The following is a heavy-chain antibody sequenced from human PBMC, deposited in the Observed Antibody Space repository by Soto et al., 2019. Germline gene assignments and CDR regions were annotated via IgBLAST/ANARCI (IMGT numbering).Heavy chain of an antibody. CDR2: IYYSGST. CDR3: ARQLPDYGGYYFDY. Sequence: SETLSLTCTVSGGSISSSSYYWGWIRQPPGKGLEWIGSIYYSGSTYYNPSLKSRVTISVDTSKNQFSLKLSSVTAADTAVYYCARQLPDYGGYYFDYCGQGTLVTVSS. J-gene: IGHJ4*02. D-gene: IGHD4-17*01. CDR1: GGSISSSSYY. V-gene: IGHV4-39*01.